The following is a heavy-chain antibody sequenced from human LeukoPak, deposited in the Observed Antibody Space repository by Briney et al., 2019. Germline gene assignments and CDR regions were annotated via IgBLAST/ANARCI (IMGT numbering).Heavy chain of an antibody. CDR1: GGSISSGSYY. J-gene: IGHJ4*02. Sequence: SQTLSLTCTVSGGSISSGSYYWSWIRQPAGKGLEWIGRIYTSGSTNYNPSLKSRVTISVDTSKNQFSLKLSSVTAADTAVYYCARDVDSSGYYFDYWGQGTLVTVSS. D-gene: IGHD3-22*01. CDR2: IYTSGST. CDR3: ARDVDSSGYYFDY. V-gene: IGHV4-61*02.